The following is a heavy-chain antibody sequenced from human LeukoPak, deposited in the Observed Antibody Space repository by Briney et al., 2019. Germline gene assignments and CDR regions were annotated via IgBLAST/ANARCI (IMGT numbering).Heavy chain of an antibody. CDR3: AREGNVGDFDY. V-gene: IGHV5-51*01. D-gene: IGHD1-26*01. J-gene: IGHJ4*02. Sequence: GASLQISCQSAGSTFTTYWSGGGRQLPGKVLECMGIIYPGDSDTRYSPSFQGQVTISADKSLSTSYQQWSSLKASDTALYCGAREGNVGDFDYWGQGTLVTVSS. CDR1: GSTFTTYW. CDR2: IYPGDSDT.